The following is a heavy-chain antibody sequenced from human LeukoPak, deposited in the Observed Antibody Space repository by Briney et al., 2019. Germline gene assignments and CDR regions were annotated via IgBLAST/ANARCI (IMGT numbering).Heavy chain of an antibody. CDR2: IYYSGST. J-gene: IGHJ4*02. Sequence: KASETLSLTCTVSGGSISSYYWSWIRQPPGKGLEWIGYIYYSGSTNYNPSLKSRVTISVDTSKNQFSLKLSSVTAADTAVYYCARSFLTNYYIDYWGQGTLVTVSS. D-gene: IGHD3-9*01. CDR3: ARSFLTNYYIDY. CDR1: GGSISSYY. V-gene: IGHV4-59*08.